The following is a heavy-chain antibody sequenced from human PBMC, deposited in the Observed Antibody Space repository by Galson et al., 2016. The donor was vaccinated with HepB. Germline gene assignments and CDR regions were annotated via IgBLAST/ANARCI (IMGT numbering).Heavy chain of an antibody. J-gene: IGHJ5*02. CDR3: ARGVGGSDRRHWLDP. CDR1: GFTASNNY. V-gene: IGHV3-53*01. CDR2: IYSGGGT. Sequence: SLRLSCAASGFTASNNYMTWVRQAPGKGLEWVSFIYSGGGTYYSASVKGRFTLSRDSSTNTLYLQMNSLRAEDTAVYYCARGVGGSDRRHWLDPWGQGTLVTVSS. D-gene: IGHD3-16*01.